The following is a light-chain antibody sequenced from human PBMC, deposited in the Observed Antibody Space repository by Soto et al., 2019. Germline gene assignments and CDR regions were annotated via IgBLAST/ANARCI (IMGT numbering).Light chain of an antibody. CDR3: SSYTSSSTL. CDR2: EVS. J-gene: IGLJ1*01. CDR1: SSDVGGYNY. Sequence: QSALTQPASVSGSPGQSITISCTGTSSDVGGYNYVSWYQQHPGKAPKLMIYEVSNRPSGVSNRFSGSKSGNTASLTISGLQAEDEADYYCSSYTSSSTLFGTGTKVTDL. V-gene: IGLV2-14*01.